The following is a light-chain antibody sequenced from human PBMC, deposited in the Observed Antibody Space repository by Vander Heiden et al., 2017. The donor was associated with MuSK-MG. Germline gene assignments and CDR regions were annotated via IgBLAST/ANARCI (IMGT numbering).Light chain of an antibody. CDR2: AAS. CDR3: LKHSSDPAT. J-gene: IGKJ4*01. V-gene: IGKV1-27*01. Sequence: DLQMTQDPSSLCASVRDRVTITCRASQGISKYLAWYQHKPGKVPKLLFYAASTFEPGLPSPLKGSGSGTEFTLTISSLQPEDAATYYCLKHSSDPATFGAGTMVEIK. CDR1: QGISKY.